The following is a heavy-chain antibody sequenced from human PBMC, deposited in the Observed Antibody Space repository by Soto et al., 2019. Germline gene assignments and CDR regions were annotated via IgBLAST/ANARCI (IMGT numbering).Heavy chain of an antibody. CDR3: ARVLGQLQYCSGGSCYVLDY. CDR2: ISYDGSDK. Sequence: PGGSLRLSCAASGFTFSSYPMHWVRQAPGKGLEWVAVISYDGSDKKYADSVKGRFTISRDNSKNTLFLQMNSLRVEDTAVYYCARVLGQLQYCSGGSCYVLDYWGQGTPVTVSS. D-gene: IGHD2-15*01. J-gene: IGHJ4*02. CDR1: GFTFSSYP. V-gene: IGHV3-30-3*01.